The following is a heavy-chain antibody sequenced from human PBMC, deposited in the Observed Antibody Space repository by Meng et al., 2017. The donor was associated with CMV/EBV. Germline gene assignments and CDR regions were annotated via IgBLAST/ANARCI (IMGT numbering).Heavy chain of an antibody. J-gene: IGHJ6*02. V-gene: IGHV3-48*04. Sequence: ETLSLTCAASGFTFSSYSMNWVRQAPGKGLEWVSYISSSSSTIYYADSVKGRFTISRDNAKNSLYLQMNSLRAEDTAVYYCARDGRAYYYDSSGYFYGMDVWGQGTTVTVSS. CDR2: ISSSSSTI. CDR1: GFTFSSYS. CDR3: ARDGRAYYYDSSGYFYGMDV. D-gene: IGHD3-22*01.